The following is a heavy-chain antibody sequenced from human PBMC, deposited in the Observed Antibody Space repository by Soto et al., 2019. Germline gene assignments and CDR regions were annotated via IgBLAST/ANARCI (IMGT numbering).Heavy chain of an antibody. CDR2: LTPSGGET. CDR1: GFTFSTYA. Sequence: GGSLRLSCVASGFTFSTYAMSWVRQAPGKGLEWVSALTPSGGETYYADSVKGRFTISRDNSMNALYLQMNSLRIEDTAVYYCAHPRGYGVFDAYDIWGQGTMVTASS. V-gene: IGHV3-23*01. D-gene: IGHD1-1*01. CDR3: AHPRGYGVFDAYDI. J-gene: IGHJ3*02.